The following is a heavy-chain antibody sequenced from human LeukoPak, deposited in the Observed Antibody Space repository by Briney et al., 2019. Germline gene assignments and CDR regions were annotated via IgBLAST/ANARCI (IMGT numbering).Heavy chain of an antibody. CDR3: ARDYYDSSGYHDY. D-gene: IGHD3-22*01. CDR1: GFTVSSNY. J-gene: IGHJ4*02. Sequence: GGSLRLSCAASGFTVSSNYMSWVRQAPGKGLEWVSVIYSGGSTYYADSVKGRFTISRDNSKNTLYLQMNSLRAEDTAVYYCARDYYDSSGYHDYWGQGTLVTVSS. V-gene: IGHV3-53*01. CDR2: IYSGGST.